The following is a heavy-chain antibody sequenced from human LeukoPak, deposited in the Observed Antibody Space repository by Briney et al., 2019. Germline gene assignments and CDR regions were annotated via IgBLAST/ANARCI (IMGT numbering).Heavy chain of an antibody. CDR3: AKDRSSYYYYGMDV. V-gene: IGHV3-9*01. Sequence: SLRLSCAASGFTFDDYAMHWVRQAPGKGLEWVSGISWNSGSIGYADSVKGRFTISRDNAKNSLYLQMNSLRAEDTALYYCAKDRSSYYYYGMDVWGQGTTVTVSS. CDR2: ISWNSGSI. CDR1: GFTFDDYA. J-gene: IGHJ6*02.